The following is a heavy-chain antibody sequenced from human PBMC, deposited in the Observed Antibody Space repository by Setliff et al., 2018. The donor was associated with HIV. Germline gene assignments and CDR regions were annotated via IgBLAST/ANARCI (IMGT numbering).Heavy chain of an antibody. V-gene: IGHV1-46*01. Sequence: SVKVSCKTSGYTFVNYYVNWVRQAPGQGLEWIGIMNCMNGDTSYAQSLKGRVTVTRDTSTSTVYMDLSGLRPEDTAVYYCARETQTNSGSYLAWGQGTLVTVSS. CDR1: GYTFVNYY. J-gene: IGHJ4*02. CDR2: MNCMNGDT. CDR3: ARETQTNSGSYLA. D-gene: IGHD3-10*01.